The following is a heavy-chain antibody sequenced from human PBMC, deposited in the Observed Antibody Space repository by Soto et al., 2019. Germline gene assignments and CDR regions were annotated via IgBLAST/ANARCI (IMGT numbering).Heavy chain of an antibody. CDR2: ISGSGGST. CDR1: GFTFSSYA. J-gene: IGHJ3*02. D-gene: IGHD3-3*02. V-gene: IGHV3-23*01. Sequence: EVQLLESGGGLVQPGGSLRLSCAASGFTFSSYAMSWVRQAPGKGLEWVSAISGSGGSTYYADSVKGRFTISRDNSKNKLYLQMNSLRAEDTAVYYCAKLLAAWDALDIWGQGTMVTVSS. CDR3: AKLLAAWDALDI.